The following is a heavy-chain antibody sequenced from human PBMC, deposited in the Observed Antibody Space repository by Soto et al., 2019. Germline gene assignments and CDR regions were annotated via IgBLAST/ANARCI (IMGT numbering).Heavy chain of an antibody. CDR1: EFTFGNYA. CDR3: AKSLVTPSDAFDL. Sequence: GGSLRLSCAASEFTFGNYAMNWFRQAPGKGLEWISSISDPGTSTYYANSVKGRFSMSRDNSKNTLFLQMNRLRADDTAVYFCAKSLVTPSDAFDLWGRGTLVTVSS. V-gene: IGHV3-23*01. CDR2: ISDPGTST. D-gene: IGHD2-21*02. J-gene: IGHJ3*01.